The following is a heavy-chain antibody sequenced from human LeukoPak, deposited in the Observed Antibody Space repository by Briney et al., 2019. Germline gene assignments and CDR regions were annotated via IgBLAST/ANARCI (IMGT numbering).Heavy chain of an antibody. CDR1: GYTFTSYY. V-gene: IGHV1-46*01. J-gene: IGHJ5*02. Sequence: GASVKVSCKASGYTFTSYYMHWVRQAPGQGLEWMGIINPSGGSTGYAQKFQGRVTMTRDTSTSTVYMELSSLRSEDTAVYYCARSLAAMNWFDPWGQGTLVTVSS. CDR2: INPSGGST. CDR3: ARSLAAMNWFDP. D-gene: IGHD6-13*01.